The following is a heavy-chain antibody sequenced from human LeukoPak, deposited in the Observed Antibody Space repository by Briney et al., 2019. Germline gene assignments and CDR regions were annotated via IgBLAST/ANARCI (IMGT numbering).Heavy chain of an antibody. V-gene: IGHV4-61*02. Sequence: PSQTLSLTCTVSGGSISSGSYYWSWIRQPAGKGLEWIGRIYTSGSTNYNPSLKSRVTMSVDTSKNQFSLKLSSVTAADTAVYYCARDRGYDTTDAFDIWGQGTMVTVSS. J-gene: IGHJ3*02. CDR3: ARDRGYDTTDAFDI. D-gene: IGHD3-22*01. CDR1: GGSISSGSYY. CDR2: IYTSGST.